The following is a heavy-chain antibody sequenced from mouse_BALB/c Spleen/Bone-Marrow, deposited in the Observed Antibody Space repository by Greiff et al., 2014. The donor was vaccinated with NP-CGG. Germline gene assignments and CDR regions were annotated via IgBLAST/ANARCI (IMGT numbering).Heavy chain of an antibody. CDR3: ATYYRYDRRFAY. CDR1: GFNIKDTY. Sequence: VQLQQPGAELVKPGASVKLSCTASGFNIKDTYMHWVKQRPEQGLEWIGRIDPANGNTKYDPKFQGKATITADTSSNTAYLQLSSLTSEDTAVYHCATYYRYDRRFAYWGQGTLVTVSA. V-gene: IGHV14-3*02. D-gene: IGHD2-14*01. J-gene: IGHJ3*01. CDR2: IDPANGNT.